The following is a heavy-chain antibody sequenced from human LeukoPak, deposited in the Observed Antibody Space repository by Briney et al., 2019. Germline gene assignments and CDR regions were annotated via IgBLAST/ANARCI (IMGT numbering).Heavy chain of an antibody. Sequence: SETLPLTCAVSGYSISSGYSWGWIRQPPGKGLEWIASVHHSGTTRYKPSLQSRVTISVDTSKNQFSLILSSVTATDTAVYYCARWEIQGGHYDYFDYWGQGTLVTVSS. D-gene: IGHD4-17*01. J-gene: IGHJ4*02. CDR2: VHHSGTT. CDR3: ARWEIQGGHYDYFDY. V-gene: IGHV4-38-2*01. CDR1: GYSISSGYS.